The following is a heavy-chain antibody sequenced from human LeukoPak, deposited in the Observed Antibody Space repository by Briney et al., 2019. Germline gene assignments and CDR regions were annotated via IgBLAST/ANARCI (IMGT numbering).Heavy chain of an antibody. CDR3: ARGCYESRWLQIFDY. D-gene: IGHD5-12*01. J-gene: IGHJ4*02. CDR2: INPSGGST. V-gene: IGHV1-46*01. CDR1: GYTFTSYY. Sequence: ASVKVSCKASGYTFTSYYMHWVRQAPRQGLEWMGIINPSGGSTSYAQKFQGRVTMTRDTSTSTVYMELSSLRSEDTAVYYCARGCYESRWLQIFDYWGQGTLVTVSS.